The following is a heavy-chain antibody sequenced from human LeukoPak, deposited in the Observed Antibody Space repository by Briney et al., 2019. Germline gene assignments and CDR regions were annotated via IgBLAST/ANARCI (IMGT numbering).Heavy chain of an antibody. Sequence: SVKVSCKASGGTFSSYAISWVRQAPGQGLEWMGRIIPIFGIANYAQKFQGRVTITADKSTSTAYMELSSLRSEGTAVYYCAREVAGTQGSYYYYYGMDVWGQGTTVTVSS. CDR1: GGTFSSYA. CDR3: AREVAGTQGSYYYYYGMDV. CDR2: IIPIFGIA. V-gene: IGHV1-69*04. J-gene: IGHJ6*02. D-gene: IGHD6-19*01.